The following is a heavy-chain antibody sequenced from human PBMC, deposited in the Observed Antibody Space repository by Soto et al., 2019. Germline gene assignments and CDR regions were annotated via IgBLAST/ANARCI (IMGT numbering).Heavy chain of an antibody. CDR1: GFTFDNYA. CDR2: ISGGGGTT. D-gene: IGHD1-26*01. V-gene: IGHV3-23*01. J-gene: IGHJ4*02. CDR3: ANSWTYYVGAECFDN. Sequence: EVQLLESGGGLVQPGGSLRLSCAASGFTFDNYAMNWVRQAPGKGLEWVSGISGGGGTTSYADSVKGRFTISRDNSMNTLYLQLNSLRAEDTAVYYCANSWTYYVGAECFDNWGQGTLVTVSS.